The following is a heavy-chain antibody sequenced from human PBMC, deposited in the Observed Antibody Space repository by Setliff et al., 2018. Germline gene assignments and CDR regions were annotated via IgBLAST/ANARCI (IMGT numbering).Heavy chain of an antibody. CDR1: GGSISSDS. CDR2: LYYSGST. D-gene: IGHD3-3*01. CDR3: ARMSGFLYMDV. J-gene: IGHJ6*03. V-gene: IGHV4-59*01. Sequence: SETLSLTCTVSGGSISSDSWSWIRQPPGKGLEWIGYLYYSGSTNYNPSLKSRVTISVDTSKNQFSLKLSSVTAADTAVYYRARMSGFLYMDVWGKGTPVTVSS.